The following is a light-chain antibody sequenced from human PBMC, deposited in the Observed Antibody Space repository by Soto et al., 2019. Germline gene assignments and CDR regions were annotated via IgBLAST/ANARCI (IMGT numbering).Light chain of an antibody. V-gene: IGKV1-5*01. CDR2: DAS. Sequence: EIHITHSTSSLSPSVGHRVTITSRASRSISGWLAWYQQKPGKAPELLIYDASNLKSGVSSRFSGSGSGTEFTLTISSLQPEDVATYYCLQASSYPFTFGQGTRV. J-gene: IGKJ1*01. CDR1: RSISGW. CDR3: LQASSYPFT.